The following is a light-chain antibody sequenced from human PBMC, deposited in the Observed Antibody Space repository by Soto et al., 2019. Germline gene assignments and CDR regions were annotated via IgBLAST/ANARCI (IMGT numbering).Light chain of an antibody. CDR1: SSDVGAYNF. CDR3: CSYAGTYSPV. CDR2: DVS. J-gene: IGLJ2*01. Sequence: QSALTQPPSVSGSPGQSVTISCTGTSSDVGAYNFVSWYQQHLGKAPKLIIFDVSARPSGVPDRFSGSKSGNTASLTISGLQADDEADYYCCSYAGTYSPVLGGGTKLTVL. V-gene: IGLV2-11*01.